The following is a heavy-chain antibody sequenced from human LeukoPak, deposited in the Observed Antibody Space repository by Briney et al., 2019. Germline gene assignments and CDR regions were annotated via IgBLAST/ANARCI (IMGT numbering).Heavy chain of an antibody. CDR3: AKDPPGYCSGGSCYY. CDR1: GSAVSSDA. CDR2: ISGSGGST. Sequence: SLRRSGAASGSAVSSDARSWVRQAPGKGLESVSAISGSGGSTYYADSVKGRFTISRDNSKNTLYLQMNSLRAEDTAVYYCAKDPPGYCSGGSCYYWGQGTLVTVSS. J-gene: IGHJ4*02. D-gene: IGHD2-15*01. V-gene: IGHV3-23*01.